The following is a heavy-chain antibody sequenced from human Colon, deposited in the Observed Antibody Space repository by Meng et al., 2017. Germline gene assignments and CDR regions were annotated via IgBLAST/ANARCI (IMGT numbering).Heavy chain of an antibody. J-gene: IGHJ6*02. CDR2: ISDTTGDT. V-gene: IGHV3-23*01. CDR1: GFTFSRYW. D-gene: IGHD2-8*02. Sequence: GSLKISCAASGFTFSRYWMYRVRQAPGKGLVWVSSISDTTGDTYYADSVKGRFTISRDNSTNTVYLQMHSLRAEDTAVYYCANVLSRIKKYWYGMDVWGQGTTVTVSS. CDR3: ANVLSRIKKYWYGMDV.